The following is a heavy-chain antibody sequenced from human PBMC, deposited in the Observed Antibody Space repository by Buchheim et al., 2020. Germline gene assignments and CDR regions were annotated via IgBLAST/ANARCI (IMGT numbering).Heavy chain of an antibody. J-gene: IGHJ6*02. CDR2: IKQDGSEK. Sequence: EVQLVESGGGLVQPGGSLRLSCAASGFTFSSYWMSWVRQAPGKGLEWVATIKQDGSEKYYVDSVKGRFTISRDNAKNSLYLQMNSLRAEDTAVYYCARELILDTYYYYYGMDVWGQGTT. CDR1: GFTFSSYW. D-gene: IGHD3-16*01. V-gene: IGHV3-7*01. CDR3: ARELILDTYYYYYGMDV.